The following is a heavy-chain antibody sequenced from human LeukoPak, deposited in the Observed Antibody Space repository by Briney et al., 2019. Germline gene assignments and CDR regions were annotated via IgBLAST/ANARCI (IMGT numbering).Heavy chain of an antibody. J-gene: IGHJ6*02. CDR3: VRRPVEQRYGMDV. Sequence: GESLETSFKGSGYRFINYWVGWVRPMPGKGLEWMGIIYPVESKTRYSPSFQAQVTISADKSISPAYLERGSLKASDTAIYYCVRRPVEQRYGMDVWGQGTTVTVSS. D-gene: IGHD6-25*01. V-gene: IGHV5-51*01. CDR2: IYPVESKT. CDR1: GYRFINYW.